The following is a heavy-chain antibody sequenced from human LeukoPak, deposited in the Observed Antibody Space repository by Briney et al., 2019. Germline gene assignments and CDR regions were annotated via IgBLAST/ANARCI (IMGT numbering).Heavy chain of an antibody. V-gene: IGHV5-51*01. CDR1: GYSFTSYW. Sequence: GESLKISCKGSGYSFTSYWIGWVRQMPGKGLEWMGIIYPGDSDTRYSPSFQGQVTISADKSISTAYLQWSSLKASDTAMYYCASGLLEDYYYYGMDVWGQGTTVTVSS. CDR2: IYPGDSDT. J-gene: IGHJ6*02. CDR3: ASGLLEDYYYYGMDV. D-gene: IGHD3-10*01.